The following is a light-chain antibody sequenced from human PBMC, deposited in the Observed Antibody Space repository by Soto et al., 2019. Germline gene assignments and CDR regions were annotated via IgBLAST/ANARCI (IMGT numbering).Light chain of an antibody. J-gene: IGLJ1*01. Sequence: QSALTQPASVSGSPGQSITISCTGTSSDVGSYSLLSWYQHHPGKAPKLIIYEDIKGPSGVSNRFSGSKSGNTASLRISGLQAEDEADYDCYTYAGGSTYVFGTGSKVTVL. CDR3: YTYAGGSTYV. CDR2: EDI. V-gene: IGLV2-23*01. CDR1: SSDVGSYSL.